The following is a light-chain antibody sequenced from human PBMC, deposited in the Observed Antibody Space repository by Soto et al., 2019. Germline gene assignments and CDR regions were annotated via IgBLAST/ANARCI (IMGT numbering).Light chain of an antibody. Sequence: QSVLTQPPSVSAAPGQSITISCTGTSSDVGGYNYVSWYQQHPGKAPKLMIYEVSNRPSGVSNRFSGSKSGNTASLTISGLQAEDEADYYCSSYTSSSTLNVFGTGTKVTV. CDR1: SSDVGGYNY. J-gene: IGLJ1*01. V-gene: IGLV2-14*01. CDR2: EVS. CDR3: SSYTSSSTLNV.